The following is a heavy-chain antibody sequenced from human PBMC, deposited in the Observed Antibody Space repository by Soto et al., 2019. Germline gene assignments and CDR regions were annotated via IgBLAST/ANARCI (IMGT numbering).Heavy chain of an antibody. J-gene: IGHJ3*02. CDR3: ARTYGSGKFSAFDI. CDR2: INAGNGNT. CDR1: GYTFTSYA. V-gene: IGHV1-3*01. D-gene: IGHD3-10*01. Sequence: GASVKVSFKASGYTFTSYAMHWVRQAPGQRLEWMGWINAGNGNTKYSQKFQGRVTITRDTSASTAYMELSSLRSEDTAVYYCARTYGSGKFSAFDIWGQGTMVTVSS.